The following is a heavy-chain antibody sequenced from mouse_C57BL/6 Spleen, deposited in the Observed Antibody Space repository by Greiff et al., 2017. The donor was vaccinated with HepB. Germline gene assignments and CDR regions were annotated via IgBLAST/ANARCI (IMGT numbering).Heavy chain of an antibody. J-gene: IGHJ3*01. D-gene: IGHD2-13*01. CDR2: IYPRDGST. CDR3: ARDRVIERFAY. V-gene: IGHV1-85*01. CDR1: GYTFTSYD. Sequence: QVQLQQSGPELVKPGASVKLSCKASGYTFTSYDINWVKQRPGQGLEWIGWIYPRDGSTKYNEKFKGKATLTVDTSSSTAYMELHSLTSEDSAVYFCARDRVIERFAYWGQGTLVTVSA.